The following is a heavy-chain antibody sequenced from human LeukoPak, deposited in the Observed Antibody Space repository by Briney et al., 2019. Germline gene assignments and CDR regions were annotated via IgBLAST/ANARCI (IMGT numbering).Heavy chain of an antibody. D-gene: IGHD3-3*01. CDR1: GGSFSGYY. CDR2: INHSGST. Sequence: SETLSLTCAVYGGSFSGYYWSWIRQPPGKGLEWIGEINHSGSTNYNPSLKSRVTISVDTSKNQFSLKLSSVTAADTAVYYCARHNYDFWSGYYTYFDYWGQGTLVTVSS. V-gene: IGHV4-34*01. J-gene: IGHJ4*02. CDR3: ARHNYDFWSGYYTYFDY.